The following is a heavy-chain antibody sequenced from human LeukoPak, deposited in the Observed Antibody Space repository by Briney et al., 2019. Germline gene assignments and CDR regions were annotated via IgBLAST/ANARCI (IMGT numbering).Heavy chain of an antibody. CDR1: GFTFSDYY. CDR3: AIWDYDFWSGYSSYYYGMDV. CDR2: ISSSGSTI. D-gene: IGHD3-3*01. J-gene: IGHJ6*02. Sequence: PGGSLRLSCAASGFTFSDYYMSWIRQAPGKGLEWVSYISSSGSTIYYADSVKGRFTISRDNAKNSLYLQMNSLRAEDTAVYYCAIWDYDFWSGYSSYYYGMDVWGQGTTVTVSS. V-gene: IGHV3-11*04.